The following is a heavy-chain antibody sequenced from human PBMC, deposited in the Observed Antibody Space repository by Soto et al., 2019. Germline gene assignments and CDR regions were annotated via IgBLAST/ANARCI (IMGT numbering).Heavy chain of an antibody. CDR1: GGSISSYY. J-gene: IGHJ4*02. V-gene: IGHV4-59*08. CDR2: IYYSGST. CDR3: ARHGGSDYGDYFDY. D-gene: IGHD4-17*01. Sequence: SETLSLTCTVSGGSISSYYWSWIRQPPGKGLEWIGYIYYSGSTNYNPSLKSRVTISVDTSKNQFSLKLSSVTAADTAVYYCARHGGSDYGDYFDYWGQGTLVTVSS.